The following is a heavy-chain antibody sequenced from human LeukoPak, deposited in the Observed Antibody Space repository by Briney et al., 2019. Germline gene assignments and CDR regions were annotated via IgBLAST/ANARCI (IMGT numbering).Heavy chain of an antibody. Sequence: SVKVSCKASGGTFSSYAISWVRQAPGQGLEWMGGIIPIFGTANYAQKFQGRVTITADESTSTAYMELSSLRSEDTAVYYCAREEGYYDSSGYLTPFDYWGQGTLVTVSS. CDR3: AREEGYYDSSGYLTPFDY. CDR1: GGTFSSYA. CDR2: IIPIFGTA. J-gene: IGHJ4*02. V-gene: IGHV1-69*13. D-gene: IGHD3-22*01.